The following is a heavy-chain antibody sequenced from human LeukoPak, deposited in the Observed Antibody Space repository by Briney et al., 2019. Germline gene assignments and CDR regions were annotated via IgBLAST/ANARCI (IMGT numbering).Heavy chain of an antibody. CDR3: ARNTGDVYCSSTSCYENWFDP. V-gene: IGHV1-18*01. J-gene: IGHJ5*02. CDR2: VSTYNDNT. CDR1: GYTFTSYG. D-gene: IGHD2-2*01. Sequence: GASVKVSCKASGYTFTSYGISWLRQAPGQGLEWMGWVSTYNDNTNYAQKLQGRVTMTTDTSTSTAYMELRSLRSDDTAVYYCARNTGDVYCSSTSCYENWFDPWGQGTLVTVSS.